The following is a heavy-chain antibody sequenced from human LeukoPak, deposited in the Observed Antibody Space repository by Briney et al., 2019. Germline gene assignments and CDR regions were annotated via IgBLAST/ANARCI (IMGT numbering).Heavy chain of an antibody. V-gene: IGHV4-59*08. Sequence: SETLSLTCTVSGGSISSYYWSWIRQPPGKGLEWIGYIYYSGSTNYNPSLKSRLTISIDTSKNQLSLKLRSVTAADTAVYYCARQGHSPFAFDYWGQGILVTVSS. J-gene: IGHJ4*02. CDR1: GGSISSYY. CDR2: IYYSGST. D-gene: IGHD5-18*01. CDR3: ARQGHSPFAFDY.